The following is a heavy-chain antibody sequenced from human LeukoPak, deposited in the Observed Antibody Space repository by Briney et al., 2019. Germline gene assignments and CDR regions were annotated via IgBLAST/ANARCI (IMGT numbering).Heavy chain of an antibody. Sequence: GESLKISCKGSGYSFTSYWIGWVRQMPGKGLEWMGIIYPGDSDTRYSPSFQGQVTISADKSISTAYLQWSSLKASDTAMYYCARLSQPVAVAGTRWFDPWGQGTPVTVSS. CDR1: GYSFTSYW. CDR3: ARLSQPVAVAGTRWFDP. CDR2: IYPGDSDT. V-gene: IGHV5-51*01. J-gene: IGHJ5*02. D-gene: IGHD6-19*01.